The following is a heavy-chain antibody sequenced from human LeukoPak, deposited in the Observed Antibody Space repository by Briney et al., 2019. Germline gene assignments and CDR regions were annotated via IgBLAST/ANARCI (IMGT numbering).Heavy chain of an antibody. D-gene: IGHD6-13*01. CDR1: GFTFSSYG. CDR2: IWYDARNQ. J-gene: IGHJ4*02. V-gene: IGHV3-33*01. Sequence: PGRSLRLSCAASGFTFSSYGLHWVRQAPSQGLEWVGFIWYDARNQYYADSVKGRFTISRDNSKNTLYLQMNSLRAEDTAVYYCARVRSTSWYGYFDYWGQGTLVTVSP. CDR3: ARVRSTSWYGYFDY.